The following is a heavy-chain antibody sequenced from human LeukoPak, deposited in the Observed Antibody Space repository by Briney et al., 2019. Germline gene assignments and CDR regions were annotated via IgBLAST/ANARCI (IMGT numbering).Heavy chain of an antibody. D-gene: IGHD6-6*01. J-gene: IGHJ4*02. V-gene: IGHV1-69*02. CDR1: GGTFSSYT. CDR3: ARGDSSSSWLLSY. Sequence: SVKVSCKASGGTFSSYTISWVRQAPGQGLEWMGRIIPILGIANYAQKFQSRVTITADKSTSTAYMELSSLRSEDTAVYYCARGDSSSSWLLSYWGQGTLVTVSS. CDR2: IIPILGIA.